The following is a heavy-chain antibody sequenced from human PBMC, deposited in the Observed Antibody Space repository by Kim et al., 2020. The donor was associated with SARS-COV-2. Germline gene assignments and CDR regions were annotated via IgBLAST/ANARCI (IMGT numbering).Heavy chain of an antibody. V-gene: IGHV4-39*01. D-gene: IGHD1-26*01. CDR3: ARHSGSYYYYYGMDV. J-gene: IGHJ6*02. Sequence: PSLKSRVTISVDTSKNPFSLKLSSVTAADTAVYYCARHSGSYYYYYGMDVWGQGTTVTVSS.